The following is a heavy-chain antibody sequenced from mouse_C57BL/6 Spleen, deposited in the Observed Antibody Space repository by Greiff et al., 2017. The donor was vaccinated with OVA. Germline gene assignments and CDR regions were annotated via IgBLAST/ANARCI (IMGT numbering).Heavy chain of an antibody. CDR3: ARDSNYDY. D-gene: IGHD2-5*01. J-gene: IGHJ2*01. CDR1: GYSFTGYY. CDR2: INPSTGGT. V-gene: IGHV1-42*01. Sequence: EVQLQESGPELVKPGASVKISCKASGYSFTGYYMNWVKQSPEKSLEWIGEINPSTGGTTYNQKFKAKATLTVDKSSSTAYMQLKSLTSEDSAVYYCARDSNYDYWGQGTTLTVSS.